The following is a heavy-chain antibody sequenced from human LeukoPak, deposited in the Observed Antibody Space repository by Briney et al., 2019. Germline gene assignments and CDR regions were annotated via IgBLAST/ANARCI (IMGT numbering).Heavy chain of an antibody. J-gene: IGHJ6*02. Sequence: PGGSLRLSCAASGFTFSSYAMSWVRQAPGKGLEWVSAISGSGDSTYYADSVKGRFTISRDNSKNTLYLQMNSLRAEDTAVYYCAKDRVGIAAARVGYYYYYGMDVWGQGTTVTVSS. CDR3: AKDRVGIAAARVGYYYYYGMDV. CDR2: ISGSGDST. CDR1: GFTFSSYA. D-gene: IGHD6-13*01. V-gene: IGHV3-23*01.